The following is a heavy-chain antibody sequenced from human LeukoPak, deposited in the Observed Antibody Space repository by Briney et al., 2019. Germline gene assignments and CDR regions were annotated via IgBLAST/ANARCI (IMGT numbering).Heavy chain of an antibody. J-gene: IGHJ4*02. CDR3: ASFHCGGDCYDY. CDR2: IYHSGST. D-gene: IGHD2-21*01. V-gene: IGHV4-38-2*01. CDR1: GYSISSGYY. Sequence: SETLSLTCAVSGYSISSGYYWGWIRQPPGKGLEWIGSIYHSGSTYYNPSLKSRVTISVDTSKNQFSLKLSSVTAADTAVYYCASFHCGGDCYDYWGQGTLVTASS.